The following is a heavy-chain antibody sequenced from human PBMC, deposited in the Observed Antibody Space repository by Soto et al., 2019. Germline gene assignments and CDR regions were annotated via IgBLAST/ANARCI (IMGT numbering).Heavy chain of an antibody. CDR2: ISAYNGNT. CDR3: AMWVGKNGANWFDP. D-gene: IGHD1-26*01. CDR1: GYTFTSYG. J-gene: IGHJ5*02. Sequence: QVQLVQSGAEVKKPGASVKVSCKASGYTFTSYGISWVRQAPGQGLEWMGWISAYNGNTNYAQKLKGRVTMTQDTSTSTAYMELRSLRSDDTAVYYCAMWVGKNGANWFDPWGQGTLVTVSS. V-gene: IGHV1-18*01.